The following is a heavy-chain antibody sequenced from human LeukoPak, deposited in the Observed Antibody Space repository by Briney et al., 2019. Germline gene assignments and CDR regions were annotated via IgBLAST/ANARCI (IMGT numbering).Heavy chain of an antibody. D-gene: IGHD2-21*01. CDR2: IRADTGDI. V-gene: IGHV3-48*01. J-gene: IGHJ4*02. Sequence: PGGSLRLSCEASGFTFNTYPMNWVRQAPGKGLEWISNIRADTGDIYYADSVRGRFTNSRDNARNSLYLQMNNLRVEDTAVYYCARDDMWSFDYWGQGILVTVSS. CDR3: ARDDMWSFDY. CDR1: GFTFNTYP.